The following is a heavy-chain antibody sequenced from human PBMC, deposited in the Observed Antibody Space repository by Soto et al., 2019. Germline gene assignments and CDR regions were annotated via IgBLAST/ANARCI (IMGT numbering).Heavy chain of an antibody. Sequence: GGSLRLSCAASGFTFSSYVIHWVRQAPGKGLEWVAVISYDGSNKYYADSVKGRFTISRDNPKNTLYLQMNSLRAEDTAVYHCARDWTGGASPYLDYWGQGTLVTVSS. CDR2: ISYDGSNK. J-gene: IGHJ4*02. D-gene: IGHD3-10*01. CDR3: ARDWTGGASPYLDY. CDR1: GFTFSSYV. V-gene: IGHV3-30-3*01.